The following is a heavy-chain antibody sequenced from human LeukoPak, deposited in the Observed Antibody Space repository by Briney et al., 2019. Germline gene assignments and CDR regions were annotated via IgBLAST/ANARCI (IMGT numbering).Heavy chain of an antibody. V-gene: IGHV4-34*01. Sequence: SETLSLTCAVYGGSFSVYYWSWIRQPPGKGREWIGEINHSGSTNYNPSLKSRVTISVDTSKNQFSLKLSSVTAADRAVYYCVRRYFDWLLRYNWFDPWGQGTLVTVSS. CDR3: VRRYFDWLLRYNWFDP. D-gene: IGHD3-9*01. CDR1: GGSFSVYY. J-gene: IGHJ5*02. CDR2: INHSGST.